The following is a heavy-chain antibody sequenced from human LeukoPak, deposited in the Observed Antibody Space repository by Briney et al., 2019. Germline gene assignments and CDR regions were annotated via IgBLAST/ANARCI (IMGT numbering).Heavy chain of an antibody. CDR3: ARVPHYYFGYGYFDS. CDR2: IYYIGST. CDR1: GGSISSSSYY. J-gene: IGHJ4*02. V-gene: IGHV4-39*01. D-gene: IGHD3-10*01. Sequence: SETLSLTCTVSGGSISSSSYYWGWIRQPPGKGLEWIGSIYYIGSTYYNPSLKSRVTISVDTSKNQFSLKLSSVTAADTAVYYCARVPHYYFGYGYFDSWGQGTLVTVSS.